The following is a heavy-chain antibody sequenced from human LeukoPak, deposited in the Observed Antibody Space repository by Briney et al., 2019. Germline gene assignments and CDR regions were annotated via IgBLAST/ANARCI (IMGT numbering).Heavy chain of an antibody. CDR3: ARMRRRISTPTVTRHYYYYGMDV. CDR2: IYYSGST. J-gene: IGHJ6*02. Sequence: PSETLSLTCTVSGGSISSYYWSWIRQPAGKGLEWIGYIYYSGSTNYNPSLKSRVTISVDTSKNQFSPKLSSVTAADTAVYYCARMRRRISTPTVTRHYYYYGMDVWGQGTTVTVSS. CDR1: GGSISSYY. V-gene: IGHV4-59*08. D-gene: IGHD4-17*01.